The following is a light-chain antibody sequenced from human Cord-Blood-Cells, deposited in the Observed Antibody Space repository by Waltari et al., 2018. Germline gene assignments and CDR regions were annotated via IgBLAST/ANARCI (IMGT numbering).Light chain of an antibody. Sequence: DIQMTQSPSSLSASVGYRVTITCRASQSISSYLNWYQQKPGKAPKLLIYAASSLQSGVPSRFSGGGSGTDFTLTISSLQPEDFATYYCQQSYSTPLTFGGGTKVEIK. V-gene: IGKV1-39*01. CDR2: AAS. J-gene: IGKJ4*01. CDR1: QSISSY. CDR3: QQSYSTPLT.